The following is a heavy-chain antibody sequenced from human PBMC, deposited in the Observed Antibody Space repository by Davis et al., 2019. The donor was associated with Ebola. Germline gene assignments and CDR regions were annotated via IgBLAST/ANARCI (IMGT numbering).Heavy chain of an antibody. V-gene: IGHV4-61*01. CDR3: ARAAGYYYDSSGYYSRYGMDV. J-gene: IGHJ6*02. Sequence: SETLSLTCTVSGGSVSSGSYYWSWIRQPPGKGLEWIGYIYYSGSTNYNPSLKSRVTISVDTSKNQFSLKLSSVTAADTAVYYCARAAGYYYDSSGYYSRYGMDVWGQGTTVTVSS. CDR2: IYYSGST. D-gene: IGHD3-22*01. CDR1: GGSVSSGSYY.